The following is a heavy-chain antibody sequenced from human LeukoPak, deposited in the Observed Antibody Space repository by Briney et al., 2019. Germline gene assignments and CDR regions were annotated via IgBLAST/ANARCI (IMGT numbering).Heavy chain of an antibody. D-gene: IGHD6-13*01. Sequence: QTGGSLRLSCAASGFTFSSYAMSWVRRAPGKGLEWVSVIGGSSDSIYYADSVKGRFTISRDNSKNTLYLQMNSLRAEHTAVYYCAKRGAAVRYFDYWGQGTLVTVSS. CDR3: AKRGAAVRYFDY. J-gene: IGHJ4*02. CDR1: GFTFSSYA. CDR2: IGGSSDSI. V-gene: IGHV3-23*01.